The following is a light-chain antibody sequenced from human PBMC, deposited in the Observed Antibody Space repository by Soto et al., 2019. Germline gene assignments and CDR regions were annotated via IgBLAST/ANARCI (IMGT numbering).Light chain of an antibody. V-gene: IGLV2-11*01. CDR3: CSYAGSYTYV. Sequence: QSVLTQPRSVSGSPGQSVTISCTGTSSYVGGYKYVSWYQQHPGKAPKLMIYDVIKRPSGVPDRFSGSQSGNTASLTISGLQAEDEADYYCCSYAGSYTYVFGTGTKLTVL. J-gene: IGLJ1*01. CDR1: SSYVGGYKY. CDR2: DVI.